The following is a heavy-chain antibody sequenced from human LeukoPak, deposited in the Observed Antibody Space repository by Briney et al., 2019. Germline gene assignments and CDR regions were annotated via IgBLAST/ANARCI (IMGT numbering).Heavy chain of an antibody. Sequence: GGSLRLSCAASGFTFSSYSMNWVRQAPGKGLEWVSSISSSSSYIYYADSVEGRFTISRDNAKNSPYLQMNSLRAEDTAVYYCAREWGQLGELDYWDQGTLVTVSS. CDR3: AREWGQLGELDY. CDR1: GFTFSSYS. CDR2: ISSSSSYI. J-gene: IGHJ4*02. V-gene: IGHV3-21*01. D-gene: IGHD3-16*01.